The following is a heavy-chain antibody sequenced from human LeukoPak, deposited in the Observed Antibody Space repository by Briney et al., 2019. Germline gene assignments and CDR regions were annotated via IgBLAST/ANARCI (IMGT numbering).Heavy chain of an antibody. Sequence: ASVKVSCKASGYTFTGYYMHWVRQAPGQGLEWMGWISAYNGNTNYAQKLQGRVTMTTDTSTSTAYMELRSLRSDDTAVYYCARDEYDSSGYYYYYWGQGTLVTVSS. CDR1: GYTFTGYY. D-gene: IGHD3-22*01. V-gene: IGHV1-18*04. J-gene: IGHJ4*02. CDR2: ISAYNGNT. CDR3: ARDEYDSSGYYYYY.